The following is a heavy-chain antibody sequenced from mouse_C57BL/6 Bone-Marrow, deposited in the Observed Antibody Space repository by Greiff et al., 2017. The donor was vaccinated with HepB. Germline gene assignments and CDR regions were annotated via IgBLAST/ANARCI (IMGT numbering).Heavy chain of an antibody. CDR3: ARDAATTVPFDY. CDR1: GFTFSDFY. D-gene: IGHD1-1*01. Sequence: EVNVVESGGGLVQSGRSLRLSCATSGFTFSDFYMEWVRQAPGKGLEWIAASRNKANDYTTEYSASVKGRFIVSRDTSQSILYLQMNALRAEDTAIYYCARDAATTVPFDYWGQGTLVTVSA. J-gene: IGHJ3*01. V-gene: IGHV7-1*01. CDR2: SRNKANDYTT.